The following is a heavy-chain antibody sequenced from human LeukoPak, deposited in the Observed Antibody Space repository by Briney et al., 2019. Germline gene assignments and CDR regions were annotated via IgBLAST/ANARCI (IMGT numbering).Heavy chain of an antibody. J-gene: IGHJ4*02. V-gene: IGHV3-30*02. D-gene: IGHD6-13*01. CDR1: GFTFSTYG. Sequence: GGSLRLSCAASGFTFSTYGMHWVRQAPGKGLEWVAFVRYDGSKKYYTNSVKGRFTISRDNSKNTMYLQMNSLRAEDTAVYYCAREADIAAAAGPPDYWGQGTLVTVSS. CDR2: VRYDGSKK. CDR3: AREADIAAAAGPPDY.